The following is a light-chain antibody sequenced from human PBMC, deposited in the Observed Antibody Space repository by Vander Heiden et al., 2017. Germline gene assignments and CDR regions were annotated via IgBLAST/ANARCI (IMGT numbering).Light chain of an antibody. J-gene: IGLJ3*02. Sequence: QTVVTQEPSFSVSPGGTVALTCGLSSRSVSTKYYPSWYQQTPGQAPSTLNDSTSTRASGVHDRFSGSILGNKAALTIAGAQADDESDYYCVLYMGSGIWLFGGGTKLTVL. CDR1: SRSVSTKYY. CDR3: VLYMGSGIWL. V-gene: IGLV8-61*01. CDR2: STS.